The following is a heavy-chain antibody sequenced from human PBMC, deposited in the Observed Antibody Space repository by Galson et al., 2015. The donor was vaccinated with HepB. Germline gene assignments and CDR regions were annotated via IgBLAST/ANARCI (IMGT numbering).Heavy chain of an antibody. CDR3: AKDLNYDFLTGPYDR. CDR1: EFPFSSYG. CDR2: ISGGGGETT. V-gene: IGHV3-23*01. D-gene: IGHD3-9*01. J-gene: IGHJ5*02. Sequence: SLRLSCAASEFPFSSYGMAWVRLAPGKGLEWVPAISGGGGETTSYVDSVKGRFTISRDNSKSKVYLQMTSLRAEDTAVYYCAKDLNYDFLTGPYDRWGQGTLVTVSS.